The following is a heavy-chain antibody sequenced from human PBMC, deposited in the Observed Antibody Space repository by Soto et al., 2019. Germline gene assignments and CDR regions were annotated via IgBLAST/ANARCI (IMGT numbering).Heavy chain of an antibody. CDR3: ARDMQGWGGY. J-gene: IGHJ4*02. D-gene: IGHD3-16*01. CDR2: MNPKSGGT. V-gene: IGHV1-2*02. Sequence: GASVKVSCKASGYTLTDYFLHWVRQAPGQGLEWMGWMNPKSGGTNYAQKFQDRVTMTRDTSTSTAYMELSRLRFDDTAVYYCARDMQGWGGYWGQGTLVTVSS. CDR1: GYTLTDYF.